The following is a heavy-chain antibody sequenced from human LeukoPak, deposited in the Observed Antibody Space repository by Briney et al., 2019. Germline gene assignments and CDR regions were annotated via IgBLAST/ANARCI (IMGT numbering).Heavy chain of an antibody. J-gene: IGHJ4*02. CDR3: AKDPRIAVAGTARFDY. D-gene: IGHD6-19*01. V-gene: IGHV3-23*01. CDR2: ISGSGGST. CDR1: GFTFDDYA. Sequence: GGSLRLSCAASGFTFDDYAMNWVRQAPGKGLEWVSAISGSGGSTYYADSVKGRFTISRDNSKNTLYLQMNSLRAEDTAVYYCAKDPRIAVAGTARFDYWGQGTLVTVSS.